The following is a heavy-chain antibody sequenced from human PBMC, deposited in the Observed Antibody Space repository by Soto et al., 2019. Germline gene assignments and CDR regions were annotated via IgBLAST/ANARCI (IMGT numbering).Heavy chain of an antibody. CDR3: ASPLGFGELERLD. CDR1: GYTFTSYA. V-gene: IGHV1-3*01. D-gene: IGHD3-10*01. CDR2: INAGNGNT. Sequence: QVQLVQSGAEVKKPGASVKVSCKASGYTFTSYAMHWVRQAPGQRLEWMGWINAGNGNTKYSQKFQGRVTITRDTSARTAYMELSSLRSEDTAVYYCASPLGFGELERLDWGQGTLVTVSS. J-gene: IGHJ4*02.